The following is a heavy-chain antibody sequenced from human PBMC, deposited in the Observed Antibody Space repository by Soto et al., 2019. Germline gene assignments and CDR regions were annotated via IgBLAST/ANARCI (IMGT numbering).Heavy chain of an antibody. CDR1: GFTFSSYG. V-gene: IGHV3-30*18. D-gene: IGHD1-26*01. Sequence: QVQLVESGGGVVQPGRSLRLSCAASGFTFSSYGMHWVRQAPGKGLGWVAVISYDGSNKYYADSVKGRFTISRDNSKNTLYLQMNSLRAEDTAVYYCAKDPSTGIVWFDPWGQGTLVTVSS. CDR2: ISYDGSNK. J-gene: IGHJ5*02. CDR3: AKDPSTGIVWFDP.